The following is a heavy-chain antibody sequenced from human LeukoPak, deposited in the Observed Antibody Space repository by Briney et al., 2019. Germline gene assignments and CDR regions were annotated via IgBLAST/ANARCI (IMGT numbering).Heavy chain of an antibody. CDR1: GFTVSSNY. CDR3: ARGPALVGALRYYYYYGMDV. V-gene: IGHV3-66*01. CDR2: ICSGGST. J-gene: IGHJ6*02. D-gene: IGHD1-26*01. Sequence: GGSLRLSCAASGFTVSSNYMSWVRQAPGKGLEWVSVICSGGSTYYADSVKGRFTISRDNSKNTLYLQMNSLRAEDTAVYYCARGPALVGALRYYYYYGMDVWGQGTTVTVSS.